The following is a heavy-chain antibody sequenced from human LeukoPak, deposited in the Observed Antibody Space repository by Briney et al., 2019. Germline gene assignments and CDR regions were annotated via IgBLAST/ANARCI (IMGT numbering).Heavy chain of an antibody. D-gene: IGHD3-3*01. V-gene: IGHV5-51*01. Sequence: RGESLKISCKGSGYSFTSYWIGWVRQMPGKGLEWMGIIYPGDSDTRYSPSFQGQVTISADKSISTAYLQWSSLKASVTAMYYCARQGSTIFGVVIMGYFDYWGQGTLVTVSS. CDR2: IYPGDSDT. J-gene: IGHJ4*02. CDR1: GYSFTSYW. CDR3: ARQGSTIFGVVIMGYFDY.